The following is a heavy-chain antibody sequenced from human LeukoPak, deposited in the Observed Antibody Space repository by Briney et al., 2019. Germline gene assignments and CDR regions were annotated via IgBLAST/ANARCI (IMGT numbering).Heavy chain of an antibody. D-gene: IGHD4-11*01. CDR2: INPNSGGT. J-gene: IGHJ5*02. V-gene: IGHV1-2*02. Sequence: ASVKVSCKASGYTFTSYYMHWVRQAPGQGLEWMGWINPNSGGTNYAQKFQGRVTMTRDTSISTAYMELSRLRSDDTAVYYCARDAVTTYWFDPWGQGTLVTVSS. CDR3: ARDAVTTYWFDP. CDR1: GYTFTSYY.